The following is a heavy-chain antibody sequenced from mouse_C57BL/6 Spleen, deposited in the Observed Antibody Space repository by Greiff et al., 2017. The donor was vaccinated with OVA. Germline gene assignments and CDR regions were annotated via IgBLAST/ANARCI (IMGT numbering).Heavy chain of an antibody. CDR3: ARWGVYDYDAY. CDR1: GYAFSSYW. CDR2: IYPGDGDT. D-gene: IGHD2-4*01. J-gene: IGHJ3*01. Sequence: VQVVESGAELVKPGASVKISCKASGYAFSSYWMNWVKQRPGKGLEWIGQIYPGDGDTNYNGKFKGKATLTADKSSSTAYMQLSSLTSEDSAVYFCARWGVYDYDAYWGQGTLVTVSA. V-gene: IGHV1-80*01.